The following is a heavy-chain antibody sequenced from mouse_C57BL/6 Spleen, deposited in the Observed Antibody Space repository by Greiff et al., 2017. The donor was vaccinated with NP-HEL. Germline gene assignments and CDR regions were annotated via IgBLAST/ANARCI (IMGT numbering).Heavy chain of an antibody. D-gene: IGHD1-1*01. Sequence: EVKLMESGGGLVKPGGSLKLSCAASGFTFSSYAMSWVRQTPEKRLEWVATISDGGSYTYYPDNVKGRFTISRDNAKNNLYLQMSHLKSEDTAMYYCAREGYYYGSSYGWFAYWGQGTLVTVSA. CDR1: GFTFSSYA. CDR2: ISDGGSYT. V-gene: IGHV5-4*01. CDR3: AREGYYYGSSYGWFAY. J-gene: IGHJ3*01.